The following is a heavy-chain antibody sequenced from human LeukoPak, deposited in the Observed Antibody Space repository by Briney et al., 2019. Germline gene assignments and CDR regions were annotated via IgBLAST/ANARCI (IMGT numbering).Heavy chain of an antibody. V-gene: IGHV3-74*01. CDR1: GFTFSTYW. CDR2: INSDESTT. CDR3: VRDRFPGYFDY. J-gene: IGHJ4*02. Sequence: GSLRLSCAASGFTFSTYWMHWVRQAPGKGLVWVSRINSDESTTNYADSVKGRFTISRDNARNTLYLQMNSLRAEDTAVYYCVRDRFPGYFDYWGQGTLVTVSS. D-gene: IGHD3-10*01.